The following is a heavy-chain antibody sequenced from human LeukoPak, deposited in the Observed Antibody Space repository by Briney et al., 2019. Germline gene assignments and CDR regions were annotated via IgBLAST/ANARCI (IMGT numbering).Heavy chain of an antibody. V-gene: IGHV3-30*18. Sequence: GGSLRLSCAASGFTFSSYGMHWVRQAPGKGLEWVAVISYDGSNKYYADSVKGRFTISRDNSKNTLYLQMNSLRAEDTAVYYCAKDTDPLGYYYMDVWGKGTTVTVSS. CDR1: GFTFSSYG. CDR3: AKDTDPLGYYYMDV. CDR2: ISYDGSNK. D-gene: IGHD4-17*01. J-gene: IGHJ6*03.